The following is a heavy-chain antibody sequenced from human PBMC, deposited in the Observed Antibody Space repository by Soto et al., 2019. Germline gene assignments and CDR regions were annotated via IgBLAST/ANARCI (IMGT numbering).Heavy chain of an antibody. CDR1: GGSITSYNHY. CDR3: ARGSRGPRWFDP. D-gene: IGHD5-12*01. J-gene: IGHJ5*02. Sequence: SETLSLTCTVSGGSITSYNHYWTWIRQAPGKGLECIGYIDYSGTTNYSPSLQGRVTILVDKSKNQFSLSLTSVTAADTAVYYCARGSRGPRWFDPWGQGALVTVSS. CDR2: IDYSGTT. V-gene: IGHV4-30-4*01.